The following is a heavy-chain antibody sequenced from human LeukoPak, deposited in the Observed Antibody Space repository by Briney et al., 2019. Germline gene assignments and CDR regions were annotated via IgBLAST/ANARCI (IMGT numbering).Heavy chain of an antibody. CDR2: ISDSGDYT. CDR1: GFTFSSNA. V-gene: IGHV3-23*01. J-gene: IGHJ4*02. Sequence: GGSLTLSCAGSGFTFSSNAMSWVRQAPGQGLEWVSVISDSGDYTSYADSVRGRFTISRDNSRNTLYLQMISLRPEDTAVYYCAKDTSIGKYCTNGVCSLFDYWGQGTLVTVSS. D-gene: IGHD2-8*01. CDR3: AKDTSIGKYCTNGVCSLFDY.